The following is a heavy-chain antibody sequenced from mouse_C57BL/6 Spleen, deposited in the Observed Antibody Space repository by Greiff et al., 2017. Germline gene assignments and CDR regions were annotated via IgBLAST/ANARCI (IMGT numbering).Heavy chain of an antibody. CDR1: GYTFTSYG. D-gene: IGHD1-1*01. CDR3: ARPYYYGSSYGFFDY. CDR2: IYPRSGNT. J-gene: IGHJ2*01. Sequence: QVQLQQSGAELARPGASVKLSCTASGYTFTSYGISWVKQRTGQGLEWIGEIYPRSGNTYYNEKFKGKATLTADKSSSTAYMELRSLTSEDSAVYFCARPYYYGSSYGFFDYWGQGTTLTVSS. V-gene: IGHV1-81*01.